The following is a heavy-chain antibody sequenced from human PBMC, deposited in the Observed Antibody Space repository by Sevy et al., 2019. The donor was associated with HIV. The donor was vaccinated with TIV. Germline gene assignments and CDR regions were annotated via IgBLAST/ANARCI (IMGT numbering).Heavy chain of an antibody. CDR3: AREGDLRYFDF. J-gene: IGHJ2*01. Sequence: GGSLRLSCTASGFTFSSYEMNWVRQAPGKGLEWVSYISNSGSTIHYSDSVKGRFTISRDNAKNSLYLQMNRLRAEDTAVYYCAREGDLRYFDFWGRGTLVTVSS. CDR1: GFTFSSYE. D-gene: IGHD3-10*01. CDR2: ISNSGSTI. V-gene: IGHV3-48*03.